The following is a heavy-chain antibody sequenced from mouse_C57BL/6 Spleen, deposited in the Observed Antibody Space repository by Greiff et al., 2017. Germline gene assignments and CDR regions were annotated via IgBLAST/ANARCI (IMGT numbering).Heavy chain of an antibody. D-gene: IGHD1-1*01. V-gene: IGHV1-15*01. Sequence: QVQLKQSGAELVRPGASVTLSCKASGYTFTDYEMHWVKQTPVHGLEWIGAIDPETGGTAYNQKFKGKAILTADKSSSTAYMELRSLTSEDSAVYYCTRDTTVVTFDYWGQGTTLTVSS. CDR1: GYTFTDYE. CDR3: TRDTTVVTFDY. J-gene: IGHJ2*01. CDR2: IDPETGGT.